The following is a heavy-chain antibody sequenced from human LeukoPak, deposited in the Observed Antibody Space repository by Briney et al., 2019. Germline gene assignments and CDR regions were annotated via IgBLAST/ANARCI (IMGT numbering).Heavy chain of an antibody. CDR2: IKQDGSEK. CDR3: ARVYSIL. V-gene: IGHV3-7*01. D-gene: IGHD2-21*01. CDR1: GFTVSNS. J-gene: IGHJ4*02. Sequence: PGGSLRLSCTVSGFTVSNSMSWVRQAPGKGLEWVANIKQDGSEKYYVDSVKGRFTISRDNAKNSLYLQMNSLRAEDTAVYYCARVYSILGGQGTLVTVSS.